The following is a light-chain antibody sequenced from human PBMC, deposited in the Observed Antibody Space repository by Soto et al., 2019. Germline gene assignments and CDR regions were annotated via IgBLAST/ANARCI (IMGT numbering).Light chain of an antibody. Sequence: EIVLTQSPGSLYLSHGESATLSCRASQSVSNTHVAWYQQRPGQAPRLLIYDASRRDIGVPDRFSGSGSGTDFTLAISGLEPADFAVYFCHQYGTSPQSFGQGTKVDIK. CDR1: QSVSNTH. V-gene: IGKV3-20*01. J-gene: IGKJ1*01. CDR3: HQYGTSPQS. CDR2: DAS.